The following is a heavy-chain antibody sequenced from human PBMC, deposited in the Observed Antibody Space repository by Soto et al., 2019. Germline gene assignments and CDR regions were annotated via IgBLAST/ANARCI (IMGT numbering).Heavy chain of an antibody. D-gene: IGHD3-10*01. CDR2: ISSSAGTI. J-gene: IGHJ6*02. CDR3: ARAPYFGSGTYYYYALDV. V-gene: IGHV3-11*01. CDR1: GLTFSDHY. Sequence: PGGSLRLSCAASGLTFSDHYMTWIRQAPGKGLEWISYISSSAGTIYHADSVKGRFTISRDNAKNSLYLQMTNLRAEDTAVYYCARAPYFGSGTYYYYALDVWGQGTTVTVSS.